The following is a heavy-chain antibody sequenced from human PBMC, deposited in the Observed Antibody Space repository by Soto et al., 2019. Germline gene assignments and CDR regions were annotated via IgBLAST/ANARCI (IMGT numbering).Heavy chain of an antibody. J-gene: IGHJ6*03. Sequence: SVKGSCKASGGTISSDTISWVRKENRQGLEWMGRIIPILGIANYAQKFQGRVTITADKSTSTAYMELSSLRSEDTAVYYCAAGLQEAFYYYYYMDVWGKGTTVTV. CDR3: AAGLQEAFYYYYYMDV. V-gene: IGHV1-69*02. CDR2: IIPILGIA. D-gene: IGHD2-15*01. CDR1: GGTISSDT.